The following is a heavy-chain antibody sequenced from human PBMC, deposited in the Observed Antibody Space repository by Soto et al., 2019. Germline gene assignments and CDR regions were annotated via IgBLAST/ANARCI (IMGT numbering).Heavy chain of an antibody. Sequence: QVQLVESGGGVVQSGRSLTLSCAASGFSLRTYGMQWLRRAPGKGLEWVAFIWYDGTKKFYANSVKGRSTISKDNSNNILYLQMSGLRAEDTAVYYCARAVVTAVAGSVNWFDPWGQGTLVTVSS. J-gene: IGHJ5*02. CDR2: IWYDGTKK. CDR1: GFSLRTYG. D-gene: IGHD6-19*01. V-gene: IGHV3-33*01. CDR3: ARAVVTAVAGSVNWFDP.